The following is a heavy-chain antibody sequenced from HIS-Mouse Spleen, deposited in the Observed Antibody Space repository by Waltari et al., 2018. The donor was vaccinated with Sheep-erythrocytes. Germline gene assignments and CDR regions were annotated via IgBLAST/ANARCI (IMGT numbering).Heavy chain of an antibody. J-gene: IGHJ6*02. CDR2: ISYDGSNK. CDR1: GFTFSSYA. V-gene: IGHV3-30-3*01. D-gene: IGHD4-17*01. CDR3: ARDQGYYGDYYYYGMDV. Sequence: AASGFTFSSYAMHWVRQAPGKGLEWVAVISYDGSNKYYADSVKGRFTISRDNSKNTLYLQMNSLRAEDTAVYYCARDQGYYGDYYYYGMDVWGQGTTVTVSS.